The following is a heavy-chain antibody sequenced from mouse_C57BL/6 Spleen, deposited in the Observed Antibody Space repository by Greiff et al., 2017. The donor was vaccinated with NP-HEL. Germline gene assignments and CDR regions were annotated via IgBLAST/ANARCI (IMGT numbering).Heavy chain of an antibody. CDR1: GYTFTSYW. CDR3: ARWGLITTALFDY. CDR2: IYPGSGST. Sequence: VQLQQPGAELVKPGASVKMSCKASGYTFTSYWITWVKQRPGQGLEWIGDIYPGSGSTNYNEKFKSKATLTVDTSSSTAYMQLSSLTSEDSAVYYCARWGLITTALFDYWGQGTTLTVSS. J-gene: IGHJ2*01. D-gene: IGHD1-1*01. V-gene: IGHV1-55*01.